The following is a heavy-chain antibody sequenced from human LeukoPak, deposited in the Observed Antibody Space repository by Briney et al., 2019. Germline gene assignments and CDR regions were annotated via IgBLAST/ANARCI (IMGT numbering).Heavy chain of an antibody. V-gene: IGHV3-30*02. CDR2: IWYGGSNE. J-gene: IGHJ4*02. CDR3: AKDRVGSSTYFDY. CDR1: GFTFSSYG. D-gene: IGHD6-6*01. Sequence: GGSLRLSCAASGFTFSSYGMHWVRQTPGKGLEWVAVIWYGGSNEDYADSVKGRFTIYGDNSKNTLYLQMNSLRAEDTAVYYCAKDRVGSSTYFDYWGRGTLVTVSS.